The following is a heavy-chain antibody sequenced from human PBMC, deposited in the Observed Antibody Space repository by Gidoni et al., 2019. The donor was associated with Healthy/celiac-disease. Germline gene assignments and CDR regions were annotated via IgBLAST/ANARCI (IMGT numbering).Heavy chain of an antibody. Sequence: QVQLVESGGGVVQPGRSLRLSCAASGFTFSSYAMHWVRQAPGKGLEWVAVISYDGSNKYYADSVKGRFTISRDNSKNTLYLQMNSLRAEDTAVYYCARDVYYYDSSGHYALPRNWYFDLWGHGTLVTVSS. V-gene: IGHV3-30-3*01. D-gene: IGHD3-22*01. J-gene: IGHJ2*01. CDR1: GFTFSSYA. CDR3: ARDVYYYDSSGHYALPRNWYFDL. CDR2: ISYDGSNK.